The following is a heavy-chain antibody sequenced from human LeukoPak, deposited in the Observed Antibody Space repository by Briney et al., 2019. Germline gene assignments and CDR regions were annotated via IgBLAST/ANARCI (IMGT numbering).Heavy chain of an antibody. CDR3: AREGAVQAFDI. V-gene: IGHV3-30-3*01. Sequence: PGGSLRLSSAASGFTFSSYAMHWVRQAPGKGLEWVAVISYDGSNKYYADSVKGRFTISRDNSKNTLYLQMNSLRAEDTAVYYCAREGAVQAFDIWGQGTMVTVSS. J-gene: IGHJ3*02. CDR1: GFTFSSYA. CDR2: ISYDGSNK. D-gene: IGHD1-26*01.